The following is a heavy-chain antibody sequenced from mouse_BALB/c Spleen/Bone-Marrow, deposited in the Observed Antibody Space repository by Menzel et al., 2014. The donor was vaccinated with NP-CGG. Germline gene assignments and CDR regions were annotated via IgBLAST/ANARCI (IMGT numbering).Heavy chain of an antibody. V-gene: IGHV2-6-7*01. D-gene: IGHD1-1*01. CDR2: IWGDGST. CDR1: GFSLTGYG. J-gene: IGHJ4*01. Sequence: VQLVESGPGLVAPSQSLSITCTVSGFSLTGYGVNWVRQPPGKGLEWLGMIWGDGSTDYNSALKSRLSISKDNSKSQVFLKMNSLQTDDTARYYCARGGDYSLYAMDYWGQGTSVTVSS. CDR3: ARGGDYSLYAMDY.